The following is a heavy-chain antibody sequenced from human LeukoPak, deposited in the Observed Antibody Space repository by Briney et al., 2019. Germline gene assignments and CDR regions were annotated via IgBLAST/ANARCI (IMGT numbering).Heavy chain of an antibody. J-gene: IGHJ4*02. Sequence: ASVKVSCKASGGTFSSYAISWVRQAPGQGLEWMGRIIPILGIANYAQKFQGRVTITADKSTSTAYMELSSLRSEDTAVYYCARVDPYGHFDYWGQGTLVTVSS. CDR2: IIPILGIA. CDR3: ARVDPYGHFDY. CDR1: GGTFSSYA. V-gene: IGHV1-69*04. D-gene: IGHD3/OR15-3a*01.